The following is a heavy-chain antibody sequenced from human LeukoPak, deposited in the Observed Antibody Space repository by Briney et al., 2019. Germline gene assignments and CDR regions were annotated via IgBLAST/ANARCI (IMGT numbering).Heavy chain of an antibody. J-gene: IGHJ6*02. CDR2: LSGSGDST. Sequence: GGSLRLSCAASGFTFSTFAMNWVRQAPGKGLEWVSALSGSGDSTYYGDSVRGRFTISRDNSKNTLYLQMNSLRAEDTAVYYCAKDRGLGYCSTTSCYGMDVWGQGTTVTVSS. CDR1: GFTFSTFA. CDR3: AKDRGLGYCSTTSCYGMDV. V-gene: IGHV3-23*01. D-gene: IGHD2-2*01.